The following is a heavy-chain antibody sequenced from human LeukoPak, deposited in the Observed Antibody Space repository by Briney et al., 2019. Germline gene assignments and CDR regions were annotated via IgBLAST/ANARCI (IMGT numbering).Heavy chain of an antibody. CDR3: ARMPVIRDITMVRGAPLAWFDP. D-gene: IGHD3-10*01. Sequence: SETLSLPCTVSGGSISSYYWSWIREPPGKGLEWIGFIYYSGSTNYNPSLKSRVTISVDTSKNQFSLKLSSVTAADTAVYYCARMPVIRDITMVRGAPLAWFDPWGQGTLVTVSS. CDR1: GGSISSYY. V-gene: IGHV4-59*01. CDR2: IYYSGST. J-gene: IGHJ5*02.